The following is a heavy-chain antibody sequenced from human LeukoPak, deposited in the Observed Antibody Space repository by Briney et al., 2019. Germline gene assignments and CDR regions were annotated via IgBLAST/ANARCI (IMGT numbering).Heavy chain of an antibody. D-gene: IGHD1-26*01. J-gene: IGHJ4*02. CDR3: VKDLGRYRNNCFDY. CDR2: ISASSLST. Sequence: GGSLRLSCAASAFTFSSYAVSWVRQAPGKGLEWVSTISASSLSTYYADSVKGRFTISRDDSKNTLYLQMNSLRAEDTAVYYCVKDLGRYRNNCFDYWGQGTLVTVSS. V-gene: IGHV3-23*01. CDR1: AFTFSSYA.